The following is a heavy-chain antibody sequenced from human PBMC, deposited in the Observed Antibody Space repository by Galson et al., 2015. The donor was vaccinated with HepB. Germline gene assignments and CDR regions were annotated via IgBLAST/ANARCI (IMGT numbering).Heavy chain of an antibody. D-gene: IGHD4-23*01. Sequence: SVKVSCKASGYTFTNYAIHWVRQAPGQRLEWMGWINAGNGNRKYSQKFQDRVTITRDTSASTAYLQWSSLKASDTAMYYCARHLGVDYGGNPEADGWFDPWGQGTLVTVSS. V-gene: IGHV1-3*01. CDR2: INAGNGNR. J-gene: IGHJ5*02. CDR3: ARHLGVDYGGNPEADGWFDP. CDR1: GYTFTNYA.